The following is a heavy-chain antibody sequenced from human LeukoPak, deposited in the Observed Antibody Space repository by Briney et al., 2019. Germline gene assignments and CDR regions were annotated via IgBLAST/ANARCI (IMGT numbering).Heavy chain of an antibody. CDR1: GGSLSGSY. CDR2: INHSGSA. J-gene: IGHJ4*02. Sequence: SETLSLTCAVYGGSLSGSYWSWIRQPPGKGLEWIGEINHSGSANYNLSLKSRVTLSIDKSKNQFSLNLNSVTAADTAVYYCARARRDSGYYKVDYWGQGTLVTVSS. D-gene: IGHD3-3*01. V-gene: IGHV4-34*01. CDR3: ARARRDSGYYKVDY.